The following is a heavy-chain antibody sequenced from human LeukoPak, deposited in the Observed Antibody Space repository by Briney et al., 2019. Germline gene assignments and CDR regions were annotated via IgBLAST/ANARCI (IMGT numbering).Heavy chain of an antibody. V-gene: IGHV3-43*01. CDR2: ISWDGGST. CDR3: AKDMDYYDSSGDKGSNAFDI. D-gene: IGHD3-22*01. Sequence: GGSLRLSCAASGFTFDDYTMHWVRQAPGRGLEWVSLISWDGGSTYYADSVKGRFTISRDNSKNSLYLQMNSLRTEDTALYYCAKDMDYYDSSGDKGSNAFDIWGQGTMVTASS. CDR1: GFTFDDYT. J-gene: IGHJ3*02.